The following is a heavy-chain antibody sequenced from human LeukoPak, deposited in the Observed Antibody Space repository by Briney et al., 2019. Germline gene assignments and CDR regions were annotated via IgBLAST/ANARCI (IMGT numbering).Heavy chain of an antibody. V-gene: IGHV4-59*08. CDR3: ATTGRYCSSTSCWEWFDP. CDR1: GGSISSYY. D-gene: IGHD2-2*01. CDR2: IYYSGST. J-gene: IGHJ5*02. Sequence: KTSETLSLTCTVSGGSISSYYWSWIRQPPGKGLEWIGYIYYSGSTNYNPSLKSRVTISVDTSKNQFSLKLSSVTAADTAVSYCATTGRYCSSTSCWEWFDPWGQGTLVTVSS.